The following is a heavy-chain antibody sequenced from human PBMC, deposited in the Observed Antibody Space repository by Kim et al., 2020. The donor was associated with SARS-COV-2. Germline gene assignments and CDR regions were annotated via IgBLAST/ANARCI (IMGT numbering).Heavy chain of an antibody. CDR1: GGSISSYY. CDR3: ARGREGYSSSWFFDY. J-gene: IGHJ4*02. CDR2: IYYSGST. D-gene: IGHD6-13*01. V-gene: IGHV4-59*01. Sequence: SETLSLTCTVSGGSISSYYWSWIRQPPGKGLEWIGYIYYSGSTNYNPSLKSRVTISVDTSKNQFSLKLSSVTAADTAVYFCARGREGYSSSWFFDYWGQGTLVTVSS.